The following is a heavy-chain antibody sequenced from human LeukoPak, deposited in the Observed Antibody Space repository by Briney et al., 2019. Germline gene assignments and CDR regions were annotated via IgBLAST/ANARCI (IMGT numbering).Heavy chain of an antibody. CDR1: GIVFSSYG. V-gene: IGHV3-30*02. J-gene: IGHJ6*03. CDR3: AKDRRALAGDSYYMDV. CDR2: IWYDGTVK. Sequence: GGSLRLSCAASGIVFSSYGMHWVRQAPGKGLEWVAVIWYDGTVKYHADSVKGRLTISRDNSKNTLYLQMDSLRGDDTALYYCAKDRRALAGDSYYMDVWGNGTTVTVSS. D-gene: IGHD6-19*01.